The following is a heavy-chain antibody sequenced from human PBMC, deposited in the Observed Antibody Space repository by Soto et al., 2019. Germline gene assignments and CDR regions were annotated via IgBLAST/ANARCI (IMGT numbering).Heavy chain of an antibody. V-gene: IGHV3-23*01. CDR1: GFAFIQYG. CDR2: IRSFDYRT. D-gene: IGHD6-19*01. J-gene: IGHJ4*02. Sequence: GWSLRLSFTSSGFAFIQYGMSWVLQAPGKGLEWVSSIRSFDYRTNYADSVKGRFTISRDNSKSTLSLQMNSLRAEDTAVYYCAKDVESGWYEAFDYWGPGTLVTVSS. CDR3: AKDVESGWYEAFDY.